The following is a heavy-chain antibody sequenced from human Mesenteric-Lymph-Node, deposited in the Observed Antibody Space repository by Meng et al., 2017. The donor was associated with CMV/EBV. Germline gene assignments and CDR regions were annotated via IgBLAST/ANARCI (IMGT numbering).Heavy chain of an antibody. CDR3: ARGGENYSGSYGSRWFDP. Sequence: SVKVSCKASGGTFSSYAISWVRQAPGQGLEWMGGIIPIFGTANYAQKFQGRVTITTDESTSTAYMELSSLRSEDTAVYYCARGGENYSGSYGSRWFDPWGQGTLVTVSS. D-gene: IGHD1-26*01. CDR1: GGTFSSYA. CDR2: IIPIFGTA. J-gene: IGHJ5*02. V-gene: IGHV1-69*05.